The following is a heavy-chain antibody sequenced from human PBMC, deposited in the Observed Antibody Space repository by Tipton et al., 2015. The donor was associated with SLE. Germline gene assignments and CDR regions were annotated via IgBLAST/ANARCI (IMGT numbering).Heavy chain of an antibody. Sequence: SLRLSCVASGFTFSNYDMHWVRQSVGEGLEWVSGITAAGNTYYPDSVKGRFTISRDNAKNSLSLQMHSLRVEDTAVYYCAREGMYTRKSDGVDVWGQGTTVIVSS. CDR1: GFTFSNYD. CDR2: ITAAGNT. J-gene: IGHJ6*02. V-gene: IGHV3-13*01. CDR3: AREGMYTRKSDGVDV. D-gene: IGHD6-13*01.